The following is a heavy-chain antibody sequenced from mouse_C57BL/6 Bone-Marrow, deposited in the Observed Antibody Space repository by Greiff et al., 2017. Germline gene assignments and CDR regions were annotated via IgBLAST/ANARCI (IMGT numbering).Heavy chain of an antibody. CDR3: ARRGNYGSWFAY. CDR2: ISSGSSTI. J-gene: IGHJ3*01. V-gene: IGHV5-17*01. CDR1: GFTFSDYG. Sequence: EVQLMESGAGLVKPGGSLKLSCAASGFTFSDYGMHWVRQAPEKGLEWVAYISSGSSTIYYAETVKGRFTISRDNAKNTLFLQMTSLTSEDTAMYYCARRGNYGSWFAYWGQGTLVTVSA. D-gene: IGHD2-1*01.